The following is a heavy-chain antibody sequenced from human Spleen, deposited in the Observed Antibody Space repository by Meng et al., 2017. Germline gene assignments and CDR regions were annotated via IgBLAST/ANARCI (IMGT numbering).Heavy chain of an antibody. Sequence: QVQLQEWGEVMLQPSETLSPTCVVSGGSFSDYYWSWIRQPPGKGLEWIGEINHSGRTNYNPSLESRATISVDMSQNNLSLKLSFVTAADSAVYYCARGPTTMAHDFDYWGQGTLVTVSS. CDR1: GGSFSDYY. CDR3: ARGPTTMAHDFDY. J-gene: IGHJ4*02. V-gene: IGHV4-34*01. D-gene: IGHD4-11*01. CDR2: INHSGRT.